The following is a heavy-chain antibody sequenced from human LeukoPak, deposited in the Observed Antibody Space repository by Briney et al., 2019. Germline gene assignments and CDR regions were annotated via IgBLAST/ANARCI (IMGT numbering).Heavy chain of an antibody. Sequence: PGGSLRLSCAAYGFTFSSYWMHWVRQAPGKGLVWVSRINSDGSSTSYADSVKGRFTISRDNAKNTLYLQMNSPRAEDTAVYYCARDRWELLNAFDIWGQGTMVTVSS. V-gene: IGHV3-74*01. CDR3: ARDRWELLNAFDI. CDR2: INSDGSST. CDR1: GFTFSSYW. D-gene: IGHD1-26*01. J-gene: IGHJ3*02.